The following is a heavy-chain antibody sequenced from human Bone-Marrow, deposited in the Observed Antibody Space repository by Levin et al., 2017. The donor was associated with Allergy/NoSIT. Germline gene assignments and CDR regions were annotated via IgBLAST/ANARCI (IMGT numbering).Heavy chain of an antibody. V-gene: IGHV4-34*01. CDR2: INHSGST. Sequence: SQTLSLTCAVYGGSFSGYYWSWIRQPPGKGLEWIGEINHSGSTNYNPSLKSRVTISVDTSKNQFSLKLSSVTAADTAVYYCARGSKNSGYIYYYYYMDVWGKGTTVTVSS. CDR3: ARGSKNSGYIYYYYYMDV. CDR1: GGSFSGYY. D-gene: IGHD5-12*01. J-gene: IGHJ6*03.